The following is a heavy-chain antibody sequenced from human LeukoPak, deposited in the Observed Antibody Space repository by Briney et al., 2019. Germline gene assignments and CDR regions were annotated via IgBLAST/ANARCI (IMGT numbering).Heavy chain of an antibody. V-gene: IGHV1-2*06. Sequence: ASVEVSCKASGYTFTSYYMHWVRQAPGQGLEWMGRINPNSGGTNYAQKFQGRVTMTRDTSISTAYMELSRLRSDDTAVYYCARELVATINYWGQGTLVTVSS. J-gene: IGHJ4*02. CDR1: GYTFTSYY. CDR2: INPNSGGT. D-gene: IGHD5-24*01. CDR3: ARELVATINY.